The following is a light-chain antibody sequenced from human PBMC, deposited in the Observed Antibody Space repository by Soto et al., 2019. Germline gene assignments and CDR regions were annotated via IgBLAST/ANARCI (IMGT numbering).Light chain of an antibody. J-gene: IGLJ1*01. CDR2: DVS. V-gene: IGLV2-14*01. CDR3: SSYTCSSSYV. CDR1: SSDVGSYNY. Sequence: QSALTQPASVSVSPGQSITISCTGTSSDVGSYNYVSWYQQHPGKAPKLMIYDVSNRPSGVSNRFSGSKSGNTASLTISGLQAEDEADYYCSSYTCSSSYVFGAGTKLTVL.